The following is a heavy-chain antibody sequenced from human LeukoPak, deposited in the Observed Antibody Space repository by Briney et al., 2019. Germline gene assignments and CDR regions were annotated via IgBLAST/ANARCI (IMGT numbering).Heavy chain of an antibody. D-gene: IGHD6-13*01. J-gene: IGHJ4*02. V-gene: IGHV3-48*01. Sequence: GGSLRLSCAASGFTFSNFNMNWVRQAPGKGLEWISYISTSSSTTSYADSVKGRFTISRDNSKNTLYLQMNSLRAEDTAVYYCAKDLSYSSSWFARPPLDYWGQGTLVTVSS. CDR3: AKDLSYSSSWFARPPLDY. CDR2: ISTSSSTT. CDR1: GFTFSNFN.